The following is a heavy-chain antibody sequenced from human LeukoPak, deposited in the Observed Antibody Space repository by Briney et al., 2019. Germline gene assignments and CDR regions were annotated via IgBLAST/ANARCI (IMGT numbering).Heavy chain of an antibody. CDR3: ARVPPYYYYGMDV. V-gene: IGHV4-4*07. CDR2: IYTSGST. Sequence: SETLSLTCTVSGDSISSYYWSWIWQPAGKGLEWIGRIYTSGSTNYNPSLKSRVTMSVDTSKNQFSLKLSSVTAADTAVYYCARVPPYYYYGMDVWGQGTTVTASS. J-gene: IGHJ6*02. CDR1: GDSISSYY.